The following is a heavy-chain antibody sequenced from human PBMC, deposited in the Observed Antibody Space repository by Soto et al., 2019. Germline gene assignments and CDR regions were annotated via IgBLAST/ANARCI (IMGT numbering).Heavy chain of an antibody. Sequence: GGSLRLSCLASGFIFRSYAMHWVRQAPGKGLEWVAVITYDGANGYYADSVRGRFAISRDNSKSTLFLQMNSLRPEDTAVYYCARAFSGSYPNFDYWGQGTLVTVSS. CDR3: ARAFSGSYPNFDY. CDR2: ITYDGANG. D-gene: IGHD1-26*01. CDR1: GFIFRSYA. V-gene: IGHV3-30*09. J-gene: IGHJ4*02.